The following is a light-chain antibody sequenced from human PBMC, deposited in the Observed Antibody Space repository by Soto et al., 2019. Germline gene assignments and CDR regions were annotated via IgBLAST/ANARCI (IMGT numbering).Light chain of an antibody. J-gene: IGKJ4*01. Sequence: EIVLTQSPGTLSLSPGERATLSCRASQGVRSSYVAWYQQKPGQAPRLLIYGASSRATAIPDRFSGSGSGTDFSLTISRLEPEDFAVYYCQHYGSDTLTLTFGGGTKVEIK. CDR1: QGVRSSY. CDR3: QHYGSDTLTLT. CDR2: GAS. V-gene: IGKV3-20*01.